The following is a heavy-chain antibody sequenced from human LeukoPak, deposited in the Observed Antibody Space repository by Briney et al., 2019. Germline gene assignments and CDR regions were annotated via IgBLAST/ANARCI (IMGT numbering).Heavy chain of an antibody. CDR3: AKWGDYDILTGYYDSDY. J-gene: IGHJ4*02. D-gene: IGHD3-9*01. CDR1: GFTFSNYA. Sequence: GGSLRLSCAASGFTFSNYAMSWVRQAPGKGLEWVSAIVGSGGSTYYADSLKGRFTISRDNPKNTLYLQMNSLRAEDTAVYYCAKWGDYDILTGYYDSDYWGQGTLVTVSS. V-gene: IGHV3-23*01. CDR2: IVGSGGST.